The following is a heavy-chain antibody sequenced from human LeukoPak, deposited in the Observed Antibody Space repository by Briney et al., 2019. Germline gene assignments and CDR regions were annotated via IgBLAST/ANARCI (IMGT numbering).Heavy chain of an antibody. J-gene: IGHJ4*02. CDR1: GFTFSTSA. V-gene: IGHV3-21*01. CDR3: TRDPLRYLRVGHYDY. CDR2: IDYDSSHI. Sequence: PGGSLRLSCAASGFTFSTSAMNWVRQVPGKGLDGVSSIDYDSSHIYYAASVRDRFTISRDNARNSVYLQMDSLRVEDTAVYYCTRDPLRYLRVGHYDYWGQGTLVAVSS. D-gene: IGHD3-9*01.